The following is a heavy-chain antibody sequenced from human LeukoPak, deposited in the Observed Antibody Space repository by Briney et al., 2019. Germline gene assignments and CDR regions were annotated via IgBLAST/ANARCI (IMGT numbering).Heavy chain of an antibody. J-gene: IGHJ4*02. CDR1: GFTFNSYW. Sequence: PGGSLRLSCVASGFTFNSYWMHWVRQAPGKGLVWVSRINSDGSRTTYADSVKGRFAISRDNAKNTVYLQMNSLRSEDTAVYYCAREYSNLDYWGQGTLVTVSS. V-gene: IGHV3-74*01. D-gene: IGHD4-11*01. CDR3: AREYSNLDY. CDR2: INSDGSRT.